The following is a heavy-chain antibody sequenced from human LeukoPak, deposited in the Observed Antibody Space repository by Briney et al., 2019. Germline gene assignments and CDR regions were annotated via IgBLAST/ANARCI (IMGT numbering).Heavy chain of an antibody. Sequence: GGSLRLSCAASGFTFTDYWMHWVRQVAGKGLVWVSRINGDLTNATYADSVKGRFTISRDNAKNTLYLQMNSLRAEDTAVYYCARAMPHDNWFNPWGQGSLVTVSS. J-gene: IGHJ5*02. CDR3: ARAMPHDNWFNP. V-gene: IGHV3-74*03. CDR1: GFTFTDYW. CDR2: INGDLTNA. D-gene: IGHD2-2*01.